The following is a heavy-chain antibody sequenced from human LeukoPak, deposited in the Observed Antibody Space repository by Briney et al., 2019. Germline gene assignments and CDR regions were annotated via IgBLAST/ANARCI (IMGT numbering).Heavy chain of an antibody. CDR3: AKGLSSGWYDFDH. J-gene: IGHJ4*02. CDR1: GFTFGNYG. D-gene: IGHD6-19*01. CDR2: ISATGSNT. V-gene: IGHV3-23*01. Sequence: GGSLRLSCAASGFTFGNYGIIWVRQPPGRGLSGFSFISATGSNTYYAESVKGRFTISRDNPRSTVFLHMSSLRVDDTGVYYCAKGLSSGWYDFDHWGQGTLVSVSS.